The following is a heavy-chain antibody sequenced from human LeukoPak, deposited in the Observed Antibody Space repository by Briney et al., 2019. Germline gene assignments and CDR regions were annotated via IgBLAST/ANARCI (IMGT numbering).Heavy chain of an antibody. D-gene: IGHD3-3*01. CDR3: AKAYDFWSGYRLYYYGMDV. CDR1: GFTFSSYS. CDR2: ISSSSSYI. J-gene: IGHJ6*02. Sequence: GGSLRLSCAASGFTFSSYSMNWVRQAPGKGLEWVSSISSSSSYIYYADSVKGRFTISRDNAKNSLYLQMNSLRAEDTAVYYCAKAYDFWSGYRLYYYGMDVWGQGTTVTVSS. V-gene: IGHV3-21*04.